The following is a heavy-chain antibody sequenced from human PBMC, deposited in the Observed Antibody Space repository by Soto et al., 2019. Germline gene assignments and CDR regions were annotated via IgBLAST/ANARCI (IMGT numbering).Heavy chain of an antibody. Sequence: GASVKVSCKASGGTFSSYTISWVRQAPGQGLEWMGRIIPILGIANYAQKFQGRVTITADKSTSTAYMELSSLRSEDTAVYYCASAYYDILTGYPGPDYWGQGTLVTVSS. CDR2: IIPILGIA. J-gene: IGHJ4*02. CDR3: ASAYYDILTGYPGPDY. V-gene: IGHV1-69*02. D-gene: IGHD3-9*01. CDR1: GGTFSSYT.